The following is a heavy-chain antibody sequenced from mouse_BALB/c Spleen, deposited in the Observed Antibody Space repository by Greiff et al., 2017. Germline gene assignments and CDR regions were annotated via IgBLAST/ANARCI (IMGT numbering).Heavy chain of an antibody. CDR1: GYTFTDYA. V-gene: IGHV1S137*01. CDR2: ISTYYGDA. J-gene: IGHJ3*01. CDR3: ARDYYGSSYFAY. D-gene: IGHD1-1*01. Sequence: VMRVESGAELVRPGVSVKISCKGSGYTFTDYAMHWVKQSHAKSLEWIGVISTYYGDASYNQKFKGKATMTVDKSSSTAYMELARLTSEDSAIYYCARDYYGSSYFAYWGQGTLVTVSA.